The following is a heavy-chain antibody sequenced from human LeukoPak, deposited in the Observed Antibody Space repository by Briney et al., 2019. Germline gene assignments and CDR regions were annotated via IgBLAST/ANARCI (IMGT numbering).Heavy chain of an antibody. J-gene: IGHJ6*02. CDR1: GGTFSSYA. D-gene: IGHD1-26*01. V-gene: IGHV1-69*13. CDR2: IIPIFGTA. CDR3: ARDREGGSYLWNYYYGMDV. Sequence: SVKVSCKASGGTFSSYAISWVRQAPGQGLEWMGGIIPIFGTANYAQKFQGRVTITADESTSTAYMELSSLRSEDTAVYYCARDREGGSYLWNYYYGMDVWGQGTTVTVSS.